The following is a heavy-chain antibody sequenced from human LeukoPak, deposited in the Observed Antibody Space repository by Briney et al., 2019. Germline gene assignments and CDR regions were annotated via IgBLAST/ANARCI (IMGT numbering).Heavy chain of an antibody. D-gene: IGHD6-25*01. Sequence: PGGSLRLSCAASRFTFRNYGMHWVRQAPGKGLVWVSRIRGDGSMTNYADSVKGRFTISRDNAKNTLYLQMNSLRLEDTAVYYCARENLAAAADYWGQGTVVTVSS. CDR2: IRGDGSMT. CDR3: ARENLAAAADY. CDR1: RFTFRNYG. V-gene: IGHV3-74*01. J-gene: IGHJ4*02.